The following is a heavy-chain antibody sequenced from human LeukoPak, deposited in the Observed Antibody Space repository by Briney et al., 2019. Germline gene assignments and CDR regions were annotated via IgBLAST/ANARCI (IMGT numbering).Heavy chain of an antibody. CDR2: IYHSGST. Sequence: SETLSLTCAVSGGSISSSNWWSWVRQPPGKGLEWIGEIYHSGSTNYNPSLKSRVTISVDTSKNQFSLKLSSVTAADTAVFYCARQGLELRYFDYWGQGTLVTVSS. CDR3: ARQGLELRYFDY. J-gene: IGHJ4*02. V-gene: IGHV4-4*02. CDR1: GGSISSSNW. D-gene: IGHD1-26*01.